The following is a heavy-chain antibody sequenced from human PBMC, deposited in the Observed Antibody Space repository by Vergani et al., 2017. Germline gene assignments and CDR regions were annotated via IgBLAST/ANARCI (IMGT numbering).Heavy chain of an antibody. Sequence: QLVESGGGWVQPGGSLRLSCVVSGFDFSSYIMNWVRQAPGKGLEWVSFVSTGTKSQSYAESVKGRFTIARDSAKNSLYLQMDSLRAEDTAVYYCAREYSSTSGRAFDFWGQGTKVTVSS. CDR2: VSTGTKSQ. V-gene: IGHV3-48*01. CDR1: GFDFSSYI. D-gene: IGHD2-2*01. CDR3: AREYSSTSGRAFDF. J-gene: IGHJ3*01.